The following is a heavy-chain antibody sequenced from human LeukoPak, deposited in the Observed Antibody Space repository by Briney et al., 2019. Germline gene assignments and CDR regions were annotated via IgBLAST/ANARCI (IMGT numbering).Heavy chain of an antibody. D-gene: IGHD4-17*01. CDR3: AKDLWMTTVSHFDY. V-gene: IGHV3-53*01. J-gene: IGHJ4*02. Sequence: GGSLRLSCAASGLTVSRNYMSWVRQAPGQGLEWVSIIYSGGSTIYGDSVKGRFTISRDNSKNTLFLHMNSLRAEDTAIYYCAKDLWMTTVSHFDYWGQGTLVTVSS. CDR2: IYSGGST. CDR1: GLTVSRNY.